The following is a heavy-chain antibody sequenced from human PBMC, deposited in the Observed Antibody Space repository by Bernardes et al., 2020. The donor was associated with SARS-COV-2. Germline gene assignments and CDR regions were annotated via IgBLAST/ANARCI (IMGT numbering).Heavy chain of an antibody. CDR1: GFTVRSSY. V-gene: IGHV3-66*04. D-gene: IGHD6-13*01. J-gene: IGHJ4*02. CDR3: ARRYSTNWAHDC. Sequence: GGSLILSCAASGFTVRSSYMSWVRQAPGKGLEWVSVIYRGGQTYYADSVKGRFTISRDNSKNSLYLQMNSLRAEDTAVYYCARRYSTNWAHDCWGQGTLVTVSS. CDR2: IYRGGQT.